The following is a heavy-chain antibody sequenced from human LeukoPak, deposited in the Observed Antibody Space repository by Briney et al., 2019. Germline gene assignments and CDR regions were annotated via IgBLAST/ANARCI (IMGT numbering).Heavy chain of an antibody. V-gene: IGHV3-23*01. Sequence: GGSLRLSCAASGFTFSSYAMSWVRQAPGKGLEWVSAISGSGDSTYYADSVKGRFTISRDNSKNTLYLQMNSLRAEDAAVYYCAKDLGLVRGFRWGQGTLVTVSS. CDR2: ISGSGDST. CDR3: AKDLGLVRGFR. D-gene: IGHD3-10*01. CDR1: GFTFSSYA. J-gene: IGHJ4*02.